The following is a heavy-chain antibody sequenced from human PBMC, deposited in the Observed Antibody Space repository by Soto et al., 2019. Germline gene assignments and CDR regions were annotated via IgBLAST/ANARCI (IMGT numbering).Heavy chain of an antibody. CDR3: ARGEDAFFYYGLGV. V-gene: IGHV4-59*01. CDR1: GGTITSSY. CDR2: IYDTVISGYSADT. J-gene: IGHJ6*02. Sequence: SETLSLTCTVSGGTITSSYRSWIRRPPGKGLEWIAHIYDTVISGYSADTSYNPSLKSRCTMSVDTCQSRLCLKLTSVSAADTAVYYWARGEDAFFYYGLGVWGRGIRVTVSS.